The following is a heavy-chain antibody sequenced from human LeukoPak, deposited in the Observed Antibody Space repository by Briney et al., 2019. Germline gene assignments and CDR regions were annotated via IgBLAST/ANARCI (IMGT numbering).Heavy chain of an antibody. Sequence: SETLSLTCTVSGGSIRSSYYYWGWIRQPPGKGLEWIGYIYHSGSTYYNPSLKSRVTISVDTSKNQFSLKLSSVTAADTAVYYCARDGYDFWSGYYHSSWFDPWGQGTLVTVSS. J-gene: IGHJ5*02. D-gene: IGHD3-3*01. CDR2: IYHSGST. CDR3: ARDGYDFWSGYYHSSWFDP. CDR1: GGSIRSSYYY. V-gene: IGHV4-39*07.